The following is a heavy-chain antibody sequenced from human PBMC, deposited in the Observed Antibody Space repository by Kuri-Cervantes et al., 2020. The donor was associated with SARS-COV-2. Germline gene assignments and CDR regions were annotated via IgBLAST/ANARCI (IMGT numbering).Heavy chain of an antibody. CDR1: GGSIYSTSYY. V-gene: IGHV4-39*01. D-gene: IGHD6-13*01. J-gene: IGHJ3*02. Sequence: SETLSLTCTVYGGSIYSTSYYWGWIRQPPGKGLEWIGRIYYSGTTDYSPSLTSPVTVSVDTAKHQFSLKLSSVTAADTAVYCCARPAAAPTEPDAFDIWGQGTLVTVSS. CDR3: ARPAAAPTEPDAFDI. CDR2: IYYSGTT.